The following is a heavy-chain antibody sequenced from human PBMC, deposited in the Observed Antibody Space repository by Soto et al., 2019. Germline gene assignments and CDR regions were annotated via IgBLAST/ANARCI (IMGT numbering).Heavy chain of an antibody. Sequence: QVQLVESGGGVVQPGRSLRLSCAASGFTFSSYGMHWVRQAPGKGLEWVAVISYDGSNKYYADSVKGRFTISRDNSKNTLYLQMNSLRAEDTAVYYCAKHGYSYGTTSRQTNWFDPWGQGTLVTLSS. J-gene: IGHJ5*02. V-gene: IGHV3-30*18. CDR2: ISYDGSNK. CDR1: GFTFSSYG. CDR3: AKHGYSYGTTSRQTNWFDP. D-gene: IGHD5-18*01.